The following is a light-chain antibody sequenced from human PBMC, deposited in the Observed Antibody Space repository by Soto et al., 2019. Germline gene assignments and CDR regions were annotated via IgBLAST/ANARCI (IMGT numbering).Light chain of an antibody. CDR2: GAS. J-gene: IGKJ5*01. Sequence: IVLTHSPGTLSLSPWERATLSFMASQTFSNSFLSWFQQIPGQAPRLLIYGASMRATGIPDRFSGSGSGTDFTLTISRLEPEDFAVYYCQQCGSSSTFGQGTRLEIK. CDR1: QTFSNSF. CDR3: QQCGSSST. V-gene: IGKV3-20*01.